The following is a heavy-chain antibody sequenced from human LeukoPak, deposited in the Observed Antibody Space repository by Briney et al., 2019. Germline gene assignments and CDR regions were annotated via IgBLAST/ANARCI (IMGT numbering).Heavy chain of an antibody. CDR1: GFTFSSYE. D-gene: IGHD6-19*01. J-gene: IGHJ6*03. V-gene: IGHV3-48*03. Sequence: GGSLRLSCAASGFTFSSYEMNWVRQAPGKGLEWVSYISSSGSTIYYADSVKGRFTISRDNAKNSLYLHMNSLRAEDTAVYYCARTKEQWLAYYYYYMDVWGKGTTVTVSS. CDR2: ISSSGSTI. CDR3: ARTKEQWLAYYYYYMDV.